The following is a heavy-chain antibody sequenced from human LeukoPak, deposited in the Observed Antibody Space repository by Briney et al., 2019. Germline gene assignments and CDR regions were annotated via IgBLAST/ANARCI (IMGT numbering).Heavy chain of an antibody. V-gene: IGHV3-66*01. D-gene: IGHD7-27*01. J-gene: IGHJ6*02. CDR2: MYSGGST. CDR3: ARDLTGENYYGMDV. CDR1: GFTFSSYS. Sequence: PGGSLRLSCAASGFTFSSYSMNWVRQAPGKGLEWVSVMYSGGSTFYGDSVKGRFTISRDNSMNTLYLQMNSLRVDDTAVYYCARDLTGENYYGMDVWGQGTTVTVSS.